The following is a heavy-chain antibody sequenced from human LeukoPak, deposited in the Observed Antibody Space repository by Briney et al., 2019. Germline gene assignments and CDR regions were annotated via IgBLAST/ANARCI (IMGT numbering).Heavy chain of an antibody. Sequence: GRSLRLSCAASGFTFDDYAMHWVRHAPGKGLEWVSGISWNSGSIGYADSVKGRFTISRDNAKNSLYLQMNSLRAEDTALYYCAKDTLRFLEWLFDYWGQGTLVTVSS. D-gene: IGHD3-3*01. CDR1: GFTFDDYA. CDR2: ISWNSGSI. J-gene: IGHJ4*02. CDR3: AKDTLRFLEWLFDY. V-gene: IGHV3-9*01.